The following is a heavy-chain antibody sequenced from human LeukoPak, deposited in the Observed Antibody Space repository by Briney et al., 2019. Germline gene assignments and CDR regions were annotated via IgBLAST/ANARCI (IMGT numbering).Heavy chain of an antibody. CDR3: ARYALSGSYLDY. CDR1: GFTFSSYA. V-gene: IGHV3-30-3*01. J-gene: IGHJ4*02. CDR2: ISYDGSNK. D-gene: IGHD1-26*01. Sequence: GRSLRLSCAASGFTFSSYAMHWVRQAPGKGLEWVAVISYDGSNKYYADSVKGRFTISRDNSKNTLYLQMNSLRAEDTTVYYCARYALSGSYLDYWGQGTLVTVSS.